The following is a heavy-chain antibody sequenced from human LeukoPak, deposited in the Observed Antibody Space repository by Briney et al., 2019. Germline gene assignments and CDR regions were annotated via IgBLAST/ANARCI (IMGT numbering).Heavy chain of an antibody. Sequence: ASVKVSCKVSGYTLTELSMHWVRQAPGQGLEWMGWINPNSGGTNYAQKFQGRVTMTRDTSISTAYMELSRLRSDDTAVYYCARDRVTMVRGAVAPNYWGQGTLVTVSS. D-gene: IGHD3-10*01. CDR2: INPNSGGT. CDR3: ARDRVTMVRGAVAPNY. CDR1: GYTLTELS. J-gene: IGHJ4*02. V-gene: IGHV1-2*02.